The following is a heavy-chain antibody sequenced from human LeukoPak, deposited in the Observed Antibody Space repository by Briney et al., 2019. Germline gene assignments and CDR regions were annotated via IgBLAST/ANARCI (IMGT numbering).Heavy chain of an antibody. D-gene: IGHD6-13*01. CDR3: ARGVRGDENLIAAAGRPIYFDY. Sequence: GASVKVSCKASGYTFTSYYMHWVRQAPGQGLEWMGIINPSGGSTSYAQKFQGRVTMTRDTSTSTVYMELSSLRSEDTAVYYCARGVRGDENLIAAAGRPIYFDYWGQGTLVTVSS. J-gene: IGHJ4*02. CDR2: INPSGGST. CDR1: GYTFTSYY. V-gene: IGHV1-46*01.